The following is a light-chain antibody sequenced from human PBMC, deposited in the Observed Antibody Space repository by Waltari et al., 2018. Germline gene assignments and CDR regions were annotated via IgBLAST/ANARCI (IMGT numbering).Light chain of an antibody. CDR1: SGPARSTSY. CDR3: SMYMGSGVWV. CDR2: KGI. V-gene: IGLV8-61*01. Sequence: QTVVTQEPSLSVSPGGTVTLTCASSSGPARSTSYPTWYQQTPGPPPRTLVYKGISRSSGVPDRFSGSILGNTAALTITGAQADDESDYYCSMYMGSGVWVFGGGTKLTVL. J-gene: IGLJ3*02.